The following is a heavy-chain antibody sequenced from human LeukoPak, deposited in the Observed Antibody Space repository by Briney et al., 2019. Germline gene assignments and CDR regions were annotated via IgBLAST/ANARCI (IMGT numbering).Heavy chain of an antibody. Sequence: ASVKVSCKASGYTFPSYGISWVRQAPGQGLEWMGWTSAYNGKTNYAQKLQGRVTMITDTSTNTAYMELRSLRSDDTAVYYCARWGTVATILILDYWGQGTLVTVSS. V-gene: IGHV1-18*01. CDR3: ARWGTVATILILDY. CDR1: GYTFPSYG. CDR2: TSAYNGKT. J-gene: IGHJ4*02. D-gene: IGHD5-12*01.